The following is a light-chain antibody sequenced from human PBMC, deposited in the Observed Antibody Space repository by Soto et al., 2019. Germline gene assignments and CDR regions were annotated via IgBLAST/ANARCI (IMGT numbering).Light chain of an antibody. V-gene: IGKV3-11*01. J-gene: IGKJ5*01. CDR3: QQYTNWPIT. CDR1: QTVGRS. CDR2: HAS. Sequence: EIVLTQSPASLSLSPGDRATLSCRASQTVGRSLAWYQHRPGQAPRLLISHASNRATGVPSRFGGSGSGTDFPLTINSLEPQDFAVYYCQQYTNWPITFGQGTRLEIK.